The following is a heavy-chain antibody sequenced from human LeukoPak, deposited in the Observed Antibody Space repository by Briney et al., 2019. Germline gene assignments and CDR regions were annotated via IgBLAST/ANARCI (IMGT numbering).Heavy chain of an antibody. J-gene: IGHJ5*02. CDR2: MYYSGST. V-gene: IGHV4-59*01. CDR1: AGSISSYY. D-gene: IGHD4-17*01. Sequence: SETLSLTCTVSAGSISSYYWSWIRQPPARGLEWIGYMYYSGSTNYNPSLKSRVTVSVDTSKNQFSLKLSSVTAADTAVYYCARARPADHLDYDGNWFDPWGQGTLVTVSS. CDR3: ARARPADHLDYDGNWFDP.